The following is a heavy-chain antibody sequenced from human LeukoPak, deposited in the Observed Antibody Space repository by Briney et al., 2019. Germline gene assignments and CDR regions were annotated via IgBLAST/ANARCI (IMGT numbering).Heavy chain of an antibody. CDR3: ARDPTYGVYALSDY. V-gene: IGHV3-48*01. Sequence: PGGSLRLSCAASGFTFSDYSMNWVRQAPGKGLEWVSYISSTSTTIYYADSVKGRFTISRDNAKDSLYLQMNSLRADDTAVYYCARDPTYGVYALSDYWGQGTLVTVSS. CDR1: GFTFSDYS. CDR2: ISSTSTTI. D-gene: IGHD4-17*01. J-gene: IGHJ4*02.